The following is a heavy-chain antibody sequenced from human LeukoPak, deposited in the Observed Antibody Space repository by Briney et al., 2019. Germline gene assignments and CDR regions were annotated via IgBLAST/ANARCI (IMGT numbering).Heavy chain of an antibody. D-gene: IGHD3-22*01. V-gene: IGHV3-23*01. CDR1: GFTFNSYA. CDR2: IAASDGNT. J-gene: IGHJ4*02. Sequence: GGSLRLSCAASGFTFNSYAMSWVRQAPGKGLEWVSAIAASDGNTYYAGSVKGRFSISRDNSKNTVFLQMYSLRAEDTALYYCAKDMGDNSARGRFDHWGQGILVTVSS. CDR3: AKDMGDNSARGRFDH.